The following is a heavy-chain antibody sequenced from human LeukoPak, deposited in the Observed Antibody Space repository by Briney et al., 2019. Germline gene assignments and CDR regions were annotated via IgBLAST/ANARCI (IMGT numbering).Heavy chain of an antibody. D-gene: IGHD5-12*01. J-gene: IGHJ4*02. CDR1: GGSFSDYY. CDR3: ARGGYSGYGLIDY. Sequence: SETLSLTCAVYGGSFSDYYWSWIRQPSGKGLEWIGEINHSGSTNYNPSLKSRVTLSVDTSKNQFSLKLSSVTAADTAVYYCARGGYSGYGLIDYWGQGTLVTVSS. CDR2: INHSGST. V-gene: IGHV4-34*01.